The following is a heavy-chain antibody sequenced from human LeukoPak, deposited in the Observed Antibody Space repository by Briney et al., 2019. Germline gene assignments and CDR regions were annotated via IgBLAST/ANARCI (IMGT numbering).Heavy chain of an antibody. D-gene: IGHD2-2*01. CDR2: ISYDGSNK. Sequence: GRSLRLSCAASGFTFSSYAMHWVRQAPGKGLEWVAVISYDGSNKYYADSVKGRFTISRDNSKNTLYLQMNSLRAEDTAVYYCAREGRYCSSTSCYGTYGMDVWGQGTTVTVSS. J-gene: IGHJ6*02. CDR1: GFTFSSYA. CDR3: AREGRYCSSTSCYGTYGMDV. V-gene: IGHV3-30-3*01.